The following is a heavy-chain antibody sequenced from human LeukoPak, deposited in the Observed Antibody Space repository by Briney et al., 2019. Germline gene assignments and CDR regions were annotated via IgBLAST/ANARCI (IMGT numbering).Heavy chain of an antibody. CDR2: IYYSGST. J-gene: IGHJ4*02. CDR3: AREVGTIAAPDY. CDR1: GGSMRSYY. Sequence: SETLSLTCTVSGGSMRSYYWSWIRQPPGKGLEWIGYIYYSGSTNYNPSLKSRVTISVDTSKNQFSLKLSSVTAADTAVYYCAREVGTIAAPDYWGQGTLVTVSS. D-gene: IGHD6-13*01. V-gene: IGHV4-59*01.